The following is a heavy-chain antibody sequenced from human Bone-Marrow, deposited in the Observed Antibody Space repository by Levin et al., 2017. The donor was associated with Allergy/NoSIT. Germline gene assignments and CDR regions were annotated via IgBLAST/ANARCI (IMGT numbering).Heavy chain of an antibody. V-gene: IGHV3-23*05. Sequence: GESLKISCAASGFTFTTYAMAWVRQAPGKGLEWVSGIDKSGIYTFYAPSVKGRFTISRDNSRNTVFLQMYSLSADDTAVYYCSKYTVTESFGEHWGQGALVTVSS. CDR1: GFTFTTYA. CDR2: IDKSGIYT. CDR3: SKYTVTESFGEH. D-gene: IGHD4-17*01. J-gene: IGHJ4*02.